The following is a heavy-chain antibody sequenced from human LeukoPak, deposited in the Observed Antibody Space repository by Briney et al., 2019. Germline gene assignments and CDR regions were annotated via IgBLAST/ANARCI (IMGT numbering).Heavy chain of an antibody. V-gene: IGHV1-69*01. CDR2: IIPIFGTA. CDR3: ARDPIGSSWPYYFDY. J-gene: IGHJ4*02. Sequence: SVKVSCKASGGTFSSYAISWVRQAPGQGLEWMGGIIPIFGTANYAQKFQGGVTITADESTSTAYMELSSLRSEDTAVYYCARDPIGSSWPYYFDYWGQGTLVTVSS. CDR1: GGTFSSYA. D-gene: IGHD6-13*01.